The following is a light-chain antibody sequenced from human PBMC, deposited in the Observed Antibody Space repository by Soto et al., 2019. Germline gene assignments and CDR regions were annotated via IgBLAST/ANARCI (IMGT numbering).Light chain of an antibody. J-gene: IGLJ2*01. V-gene: IGLV3-21*04. CDR2: YDS. Sequence: SYELTQPPSVSVAPGKTARITCGGNNIGSKSVHWYQQKPGQAPVLVIYYDSDRPSGIPERFSGSNSGNTATLTISRVEAGDEADYYCQVWDSSSDHPVVFGGGTKVTVI. CDR1: NIGSKS. CDR3: QVWDSSSDHPVV.